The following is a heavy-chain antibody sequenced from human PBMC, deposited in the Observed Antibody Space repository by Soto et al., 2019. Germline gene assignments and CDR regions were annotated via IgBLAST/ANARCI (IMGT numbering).Heavy chain of an antibody. V-gene: IGHV3-33*01. Sequence: GGSLRLSCAASGFTFSSYGMHWVRQAPGKGLEWVAVIWYDGSNKYYADSVKRRFTISRDNSKNTLYLQMNSLRAEDTAVYYCARVGIAARPLYYFDYWGQGTLVTVSS. D-gene: IGHD6-6*01. J-gene: IGHJ4*02. CDR3: ARVGIAARPLYYFDY. CDR1: GFTFSSYG. CDR2: IWYDGSNK.